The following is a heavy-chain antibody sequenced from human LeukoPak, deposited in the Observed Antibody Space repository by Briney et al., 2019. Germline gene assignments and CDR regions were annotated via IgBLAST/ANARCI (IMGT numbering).Heavy chain of an antibody. J-gene: IGHJ4*01. Sequence: ASVKVSCKASGYTFRSYAISWVRQAPGQGLEWMGWLSGDNGNTNYAQKFQGRVTMTTDSSTTTAYMDLASLRSDDTAVYYCARGGTYYPCIDYWGQGTLVTVSS. CDR2: LSGDNGNT. D-gene: IGHD1-26*01. CDR1: GYTFRSYA. V-gene: IGHV1-18*01. CDR3: ARGGTYYPCIDY.